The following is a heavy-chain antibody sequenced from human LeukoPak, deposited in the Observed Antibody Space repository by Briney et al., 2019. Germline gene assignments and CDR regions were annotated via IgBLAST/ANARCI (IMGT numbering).Heavy chain of an antibody. CDR2: IKHNGST. Sequence: WETLCLSCAVYGFTFSGYYRSWIRQPPGKGLEWIAEIKHNGSTKYNAALKKRRTTNADTSKNQFSLKLSSVTAADTAVYYWARARSGWYFQGVVLNAFDIWGQGTMVTVSS. J-gene: IGHJ3*02. D-gene: IGHD6-19*01. V-gene: IGHV4-34*01. CDR1: GFTFSGYY. CDR3: ARARSGWYFQGVVLNAFDI.